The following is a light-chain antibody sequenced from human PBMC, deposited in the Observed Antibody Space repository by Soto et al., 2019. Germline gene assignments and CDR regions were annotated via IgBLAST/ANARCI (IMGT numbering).Light chain of an antibody. V-gene: IGKV3D-15*01. CDR1: QSVSTN. CDR2: DAA. CDR3: QQYNNWPPWT. Sequence: ETVMTQSPATLSVSPGERATLSCRASQSVSTNLAWYQQKPGQAPRLFIYDAANRATGIPARFSGSGSGTEFTLTISSLQSEDFAVYYCQQYNNWPPWTFGQGTKVDIK. J-gene: IGKJ1*01.